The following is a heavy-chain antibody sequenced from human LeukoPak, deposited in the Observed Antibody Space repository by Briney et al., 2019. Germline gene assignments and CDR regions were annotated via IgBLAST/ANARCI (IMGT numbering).Heavy chain of an antibody. Sequence: ASVKVSCKAPGYTFTSYGISWVRQAPGQGLEWMGWISAYNGNTNYAQKLQGRVTMTIDTSTSTAYMELRSLRSDDTAVYYCARALHYYDSSGYSPADYWGQGTLVTVSS. CDR1: GYTFTSYG. D-gene: IGHD3-22*01. CDR2: ISAYNGNT. CDR3: ARALHYYDSSGYSPADY. V-gene: IGHV1-18*01. J-gene: IGHJ4*02.